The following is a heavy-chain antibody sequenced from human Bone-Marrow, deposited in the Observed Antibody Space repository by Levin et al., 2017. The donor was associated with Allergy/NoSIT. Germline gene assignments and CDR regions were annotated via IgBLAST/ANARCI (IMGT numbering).Heavy chain of an antibody. J-gene: IGHJ4*02. Sequence: SETLSLTCTVSGGSVSSGSYYWSWIRQPPGKGLEWIGYIYYSGSTNYNPSLKSRVTISVDTSKNQFSLKLSSVTAADTAVYYCARLVDTAMVTERPPPIPERAKVYYFDYWGQGTLVTVSS. CDR1: GGSVSSGSYY. V-gene: IGHV4-61*01. D-gene: IGHD5-18*01. CDR2: IYYSGST. CDR3: ARLVDTAMVTERPPPIPERAKVYYFDY.